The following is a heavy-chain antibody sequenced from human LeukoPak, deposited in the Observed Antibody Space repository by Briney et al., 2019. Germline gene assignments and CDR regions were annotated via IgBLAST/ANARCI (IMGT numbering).Heavy chain of an antibody. Sequence: PGRSLRLACAASGFSFGNYEMNWVRQPPGKGLEWVAYISVRAGTTYDGDSAEGPFTNSRDDAKNSLCLQMNGLRVEDTAIYYCAKDFGHYYEVPHGMDVWGQGTTVTV. CDR1: GFSFGNYE. V-gene: IGHV3-48*03. J-gene: IGHJ6*02. CDR2: ISVRAGTT. D-gene: IGHD3-22*01. CDR3: AKDFGHYYEVPHGMDV.